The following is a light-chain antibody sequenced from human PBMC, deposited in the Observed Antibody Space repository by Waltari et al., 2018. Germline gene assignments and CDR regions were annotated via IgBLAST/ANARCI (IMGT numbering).Light chain of an antibody. CDR2: DLT. CDR1: SSDVGGYKS. V-gene: IGLV2-14*03. CDR3: SSYTNSGTYV. J-gene: IGLJ1*01. Sequence: QSALTQAASVSGSPGQSITISCTGASSDVGGYKSVSWYQQHPGKAPKVMISDLTNRPSGVSNRFSGSKSGNTASLTISGLQAEDEADYYCSSYTNSGTYVFGTGTKVTVL.